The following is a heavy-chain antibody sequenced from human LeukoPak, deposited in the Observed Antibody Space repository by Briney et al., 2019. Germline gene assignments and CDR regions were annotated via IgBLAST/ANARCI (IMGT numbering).Heavy chain of an antibody. CDR1: GGSISSGGYS. D-gene: IGHD3-10*01. CDR3: ARGRGVYYYYYGMDV. V-gene: IGHV4-30-2*01. J-gene: IGHJ6*02. Sequence: PSQTLSLTCAVSGGSISSGGYSWSWIRQPPGKGLEWIGEINHSGSTNYNPSLKSRVTISVDTSKNQFSLKLSSVTAADTAVYYCARGRGVYYYYYGMDVWGQGTTVTVSS. CDR2: INHSGST.